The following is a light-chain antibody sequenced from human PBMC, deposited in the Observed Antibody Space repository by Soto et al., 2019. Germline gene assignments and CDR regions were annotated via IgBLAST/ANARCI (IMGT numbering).Light chain of an antibody. CDR3: QQYNNWPPLT. Sequence: EIVLTQSPGTLSLSPGERGTLSCRASRSFSNNYLAWYQQKPGQAPRLLIYGASNRATGIPARFSGSGSGTEFTLTISSLQSEDFAVYYCQQYNNWPPLTFGQGTRLEI. V-gene: IGKV3-15*01. CDR1: RSFSNN. J-gene: IGKJ5*01. CDR2: GAS.